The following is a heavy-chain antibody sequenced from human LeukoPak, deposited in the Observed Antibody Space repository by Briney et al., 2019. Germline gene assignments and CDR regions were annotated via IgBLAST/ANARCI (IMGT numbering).Heavy chain of an antibody. CDR1: GFTFSSYS. CDR2: ISTSSSYI. J-gene: IGHJ4*02. V-gene: IGHV3-21*01. CDR3: ASSRGGASDY. D-gene: IGHD1-26*01. Sequence: GGTLRLSCAASGFTFSSYSMNWVRQAPGKGLEWVSSISTSSSYIYYADSVKGRFTISRDNAKKSLYLQMNSLRAEDTAVYYCASSRGGASDYWGQGTLVTVSS.